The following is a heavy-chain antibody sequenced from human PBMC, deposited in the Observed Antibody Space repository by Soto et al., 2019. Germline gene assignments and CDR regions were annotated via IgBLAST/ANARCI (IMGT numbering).Heavy chain of an antibody. Sequence: QVHLQESGPGLVKPSQTLSLTCTVSGVSITGGGYYYSWIRQPPGMGLEWLGYILYRGSNLHYPSLRRRRTLSADASKNSLSLILLSVTAADTAVYYCARGGSIGHWFDPWGQGILVTVSS. J-gene: IGHJ5*02. CDR3: ARGGSIGHWFDP. D-gene: IGHD2-15*01. V-gene: IGHV4-31*03. CDR1: GVSITGGGYY. CDR2: ILYRGSN.